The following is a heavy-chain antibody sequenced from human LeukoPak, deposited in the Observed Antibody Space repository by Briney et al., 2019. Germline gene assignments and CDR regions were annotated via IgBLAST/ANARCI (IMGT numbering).Heavy chain of an antibody. CDR1: GGTFSSYA. Sequence: GASVKVSCKGSGGTFSSYAISWVRPATGQGLEWMGRIIPILDIANYAQKFQGRVTITADKSTSTAYMELSSPRSEDTAVYYCARDPAATAGVAASGSYYFDYWGQGTLVTVSS. V-gene: IGHV1-69*04. J-gene: IGHJ4*02. D-gene: IGHD6-13*01. CDR3: ARDPAATAGVAASGSYYFDY. CDR2: IIPILDIA.